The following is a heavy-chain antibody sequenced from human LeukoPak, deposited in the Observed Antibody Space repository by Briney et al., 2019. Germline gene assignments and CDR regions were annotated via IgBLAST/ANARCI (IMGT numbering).Heavy chain of an antibody. Sequence: SETLSLTCSVSNYSISTDYYWGWIRQPPGKGLEWIGTIYHSGSTYYSPSLKSRVTISIHTSKNQFSLNLTSVTAADTAVYYCARGTYYYGSGDAFDIWGQGTMVTVSS. D-gene: IGHD3-10*01. J-gene: IGHJ3*02. CDR3: ARGTYYYGSGDAFDI. CDR2: IYHSGST. CDR1: NYSISTDYY. V-gene: IGHV4-38-2*02.